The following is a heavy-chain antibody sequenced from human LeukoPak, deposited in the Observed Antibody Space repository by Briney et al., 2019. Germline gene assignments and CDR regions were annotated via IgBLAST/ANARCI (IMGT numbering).Heavy chain of an antibody. CDR1: GYTFTSYG. V-gene: IGHV1-18*01. D-gene: IGHD3-3*01. Sequence: ASVKVSCKASGYTFTSYGISWVRQAPGQGLEWMGWISAYNGNTNYAQKLQGRVTMTTDTSTSTAYMELRSLRSVDTAVYYCARGFSDDFWSGYPNWFDPWGQGTLVTVSS. CDR3: ARGFSDDFWSGYPNWFDP. J-gene: IGHJ5*02. CDR2: ISAYNGNT.